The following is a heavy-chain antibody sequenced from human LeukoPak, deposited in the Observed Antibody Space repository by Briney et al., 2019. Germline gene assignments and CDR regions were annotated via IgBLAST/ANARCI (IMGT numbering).Heavy chain of an antibody. CDR3: TTWYYYDRSGYSLGYYSDY. CDR1: GFTFSNAW. D-gene: IGHD3-22*01. V-gene: IGHV3-15*01. Sequence: GESLRLSCAASGFTFSNAWMSWVRQAPGKGLEWVGRIKSKTDGETTDYAAPVKGRFTISRDDSKNTLYLQMNSLKTEDTAVYYCTTWYYYDRSGYSLGYYSDYWGQGTLVTVSS. J-gene: IGHJ4*02. CDR2: IKSKTDGETT.